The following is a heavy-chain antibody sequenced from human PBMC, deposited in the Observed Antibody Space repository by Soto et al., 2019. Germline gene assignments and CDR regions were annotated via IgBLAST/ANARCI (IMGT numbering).Heavy chain of an antibody. CDR1: GFTFSSYA. V-gene: IGHV3-30-3*01. Sequence: PGGSLRLSCAASGFTFSSYAMHWVRQAPGKGLEWVAVISYDGSNKYYADSVKGRFTISRDNSKNTLYLQMNSLRAEDTAVYYCARDRYSSGWYDSIVFDYWGQGTLVTVSS. J-gene: IGHJ4*02. D-gene: IGHD6-19*01. CDR3: ARDRYSSGWYDSIVFDY. CDR2: ISYDGSNK.